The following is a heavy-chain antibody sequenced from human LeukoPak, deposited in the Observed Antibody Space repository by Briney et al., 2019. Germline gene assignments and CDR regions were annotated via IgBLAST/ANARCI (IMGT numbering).Heavy chain of an antibody. CDR1: GGSISSGSYH. V-gene: IGHV4-61*02. Sequence: PSQTLSLTCTVSGGSISSGSYHWSWIRQPAGKGLEWIGRIYTSGSTNYNPSLKSRVTISVDTSKNQFSLKLSSVTAADTAVYYCARDDGWELPFDYWGQGTLVTVSS. CDR2: IYTSGST. D-gene: IGHD1-26*01. J-gene: IGHJ4*02. CDR3: ARDDGWELPFDY.